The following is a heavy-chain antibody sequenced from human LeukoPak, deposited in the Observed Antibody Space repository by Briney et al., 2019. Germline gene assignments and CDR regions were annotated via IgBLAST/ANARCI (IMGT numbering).Heavy chain of an antibody. D-gene: IGHD2-2*01. Sequence: ASVKVSFKASGYTFTGYYMHWVRQAPGQGLEWMGWINPNSGGTNYAQKFQGRVTMTRDTSISTAYMELSRLRSDDTAVYYCATLGYCSSTSCPPYYYMDVWGKGTTVTVSS. CDR1: GYTFTGYY. J-gene: IGHJ6*03. CDR2: INPNSGGT. V-gene: IGHV1-2*02. CDR3: ATLGYCSSTSCPPYYYMDV.